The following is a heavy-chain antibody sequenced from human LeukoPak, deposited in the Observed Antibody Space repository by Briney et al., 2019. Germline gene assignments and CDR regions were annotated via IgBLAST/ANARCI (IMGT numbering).Heavy chain of an antibody. J-gene: IGHJ3*01. Sequence: GGSLRLSCAASGFTFSGHWMSWVRQAPAKGLEWVAHMNGDGSQIYYMDFVKGRFTISRDNAKNSLYLQMNGMRAEDTAVYYCVAWGNSGNSWGQGTMVIVSS. CDR3: VAWGNSGNS. D-gene: IGHD1-26*01. V-gene: IGHV3-7*01. CDR1: GFTFSGHW. CDR2: MNGDGSQI.